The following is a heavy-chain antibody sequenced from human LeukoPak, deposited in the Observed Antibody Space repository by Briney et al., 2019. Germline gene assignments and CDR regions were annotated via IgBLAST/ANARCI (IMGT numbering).Heavy chain of an antibody. CDR2: ISGSGGST. D-gene: IGHD3-10*01. CDR1: GLTFSSYA. V-gene: IGHV3-23*01. J-gene: IGHJ4*02. Sequence: GGSLRLSCAASGLTFSSYAMSWVRQAPGKGLEWVSAISGSGGSTYYADSVKGRFTVSRDNSKNALYLQMNSLRAEDTAVYYCANGDSYGELLFFYWGQGTLVTVSS. CDR3: ANGDSYGELLFFY.